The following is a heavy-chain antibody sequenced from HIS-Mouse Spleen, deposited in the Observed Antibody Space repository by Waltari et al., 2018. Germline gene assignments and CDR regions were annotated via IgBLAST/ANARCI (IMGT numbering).Heavy chain of an antibody. J-gene: IGHJ2*01. V-gene: IGHV4-39*07. D-gene: IGHD6-13*01. CDR1: GCPIRSSSYY. CDR2: IYYTGST. Sequence: QLQLQESGPGLVKPSATLSLTCTVSGCPIRSSSYYWGWMRQPPGKGLEWIGSIYYTGSTYYNPSLKSRVTISVDTSKNQFSLKLSSVTAADTAVYYCAREIPYSSSWYDWYFDLWGRGTLVTVSS. CDR3: AREIPYSSSWYDWYFDL.